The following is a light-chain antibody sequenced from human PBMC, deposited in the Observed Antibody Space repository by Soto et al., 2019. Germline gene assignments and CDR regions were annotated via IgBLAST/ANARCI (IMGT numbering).Light chain of an antibody. CDR2: DVS. CDR3: CSYEGSYVV. V-gene: IGLV2-11*01. Sequence: QSALTQPRSVSGSPGQSVTISCTGTSSDVGGYNYVSWYQQHPGKAPKLMIYDVSKRPSGVPDLFSGSKSGNTASLTISGLQAEDEADYYCCSYEGSYVVFGGGTKLTVL. J-gene: IGLJ2*01. CDR1: SSDVGGYNY.